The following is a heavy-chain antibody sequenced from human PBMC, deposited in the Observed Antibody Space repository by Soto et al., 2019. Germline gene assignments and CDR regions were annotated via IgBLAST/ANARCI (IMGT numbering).Heavy chain of an antibody. V-gene: IGHV4-34*01. CDR3: VTSLWFGTQPEI. D-gene: IGHD3-10*01. CDR2: ISPSGTT. CDR1: GGSFSGYY. J-gene: IGHJ4*02. Sequence: QVQLQQWGAGLLKPSETLSLTCAVYGGSFSGYYWTWFRQPPGKGLEWIGEISPSGTTKYIPSLKSRVTISADTSKNQFSLKLTSVPAADTAVYYCVTSLWFGTQPEIWGQGALVTVSS.